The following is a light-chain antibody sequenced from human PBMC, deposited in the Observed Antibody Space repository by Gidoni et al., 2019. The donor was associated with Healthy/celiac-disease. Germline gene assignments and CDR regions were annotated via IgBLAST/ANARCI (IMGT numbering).Light chain of an antibody. Sequence: DIQMTQSPSSLSASVGDRVTIPCRASQSISSYLNWYQQKPGKAPKLLIYAASSLQSGVPSRFSGSGSGTDFTLTISSLQPEDFATYYCQQSYSTPLYTLGQGTKLEIK. CDR1: QSISSY. J-gene: IGKJ2*01. CDR3: QQSYSTPLYT. V-gene: IGKV1-39*01. CDR2: AAS.